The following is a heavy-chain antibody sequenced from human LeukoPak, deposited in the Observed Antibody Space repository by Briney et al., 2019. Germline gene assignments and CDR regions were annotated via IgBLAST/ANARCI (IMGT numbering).Heavy chain of an antibody. V-gene: IGHV3-11*06. CDR2: ISSSSSYT. J-gene: IGHJ6*02. Sequence: PGGSLRLSCAASGFTFSDYYMSCIRQAPGKGLEWVSYISSSSSYTNYADSVKGRFTISRDNAKNSLYLQMNGLRAEDTAVYYCARDRVQLWLPYYYYGMDVWGQGTTVTVSS. D-gene: IGHD5-18*01. CDR3: ARDRVQLWLPYYYYGMDV. CDR1: GFTFSDYY.